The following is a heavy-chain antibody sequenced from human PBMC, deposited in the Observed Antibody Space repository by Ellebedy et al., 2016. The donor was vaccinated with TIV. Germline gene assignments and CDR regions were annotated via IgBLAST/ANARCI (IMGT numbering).Heavy chain of an antibody. J-gene: IGHJ4*02. CDR2: ISSSSSAI. D-gene: IGHD7-27*01. Sequence: GGSLRLXXAASGFTFSSYSMNWVRQAPGKGLEWVSYISSSSSAIYYADSVKGRFTISRDNAKNSLYLQMNSLRAEDTGVYYCARANETGGLRWGQGTLVTVSS. CDR1: GFTFSSYS. CDR3: ARANETGGLR. V-gene: IGHV3-48*04.